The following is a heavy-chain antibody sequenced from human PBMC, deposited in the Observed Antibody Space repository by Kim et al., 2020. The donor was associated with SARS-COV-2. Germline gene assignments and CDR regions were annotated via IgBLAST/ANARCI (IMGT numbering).Heavy chain of an antibody. CDR1: GGTFSSYA. CDR2: IIPIFGTA. V-gene: IGHV1-69*13. D-gene: IGHD6-19*01. CDR3: ARGKQWLVAFDI. J-gene: IGHJ3*02. Sequence: SVKVSCKASGGTFSSYAISWVRQAPGQGLEWMGGIIPIFGTANYAQKFQGRVTITADESTSTAYMELSSLRSEDTAVYYCARGKQWLVAFDIWGKGTMVTVSS.